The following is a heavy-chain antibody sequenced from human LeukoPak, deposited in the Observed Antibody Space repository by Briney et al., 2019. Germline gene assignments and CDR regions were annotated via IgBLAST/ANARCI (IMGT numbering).Heavy chain of an antibody. Sequence: PGGSLRLSCAASGFTFSSYSMNWVRQAPGKGLEWVSSISSSSSYIYYADSVKGRFTISRDNAKNSLYLQMNSLRAEDTAVYYCARDGTVTIRENWFDPWGQGTLVTVSS. V-gene: IGHV3-21*01. CDR2: ISSSSSYI. CDR3: ARDGTVTIRENWFDP. J-gene: IGHJ5*02. CDR1: GFTFSSYS. D-gene: IGHD4-17*01.